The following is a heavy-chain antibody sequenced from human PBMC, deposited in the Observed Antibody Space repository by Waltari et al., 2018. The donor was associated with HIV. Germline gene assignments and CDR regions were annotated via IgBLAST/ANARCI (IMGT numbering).Heavy chain of an antibody. CDR1: GGSFSGYY. CDR3: AREGPPRSGADY. V-gene: IGHV4-34*01. Sequence: QVQLQQWGAGLLKPSETLSLTCAVYGGSFSGYYWSWIRQPPGKGLEWIGEINHSGSTNYNPSLKSRVTISVDTSKNQFSLKLSSVTAADTAVYYCAREGPPRSGADYWGQGTLVTVSS. D-gene: IGHD3-10*01. CDR2: INHSGST. J-gene: IGHJ4*02.